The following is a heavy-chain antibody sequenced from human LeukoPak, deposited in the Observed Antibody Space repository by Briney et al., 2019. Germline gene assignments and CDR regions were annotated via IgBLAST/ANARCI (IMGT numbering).Heavy chain of an antibody. Sequence: GGSLRLSCAASGLTFSSYTMNWVRQAPGKGLEWVSYISSSSSYMYYADSLKGRFTISRDNAKNSLYLQMNSLRAEDTAVYYCARAGQGAFDIWGQGTMVTVSS. V-gene: IGHV3-21*01. J-gene: IGHJ3*02. CDR2: ISSSSSYM. CDR1: GLTFSSYT. CDR3: ARAGQGAFDI.